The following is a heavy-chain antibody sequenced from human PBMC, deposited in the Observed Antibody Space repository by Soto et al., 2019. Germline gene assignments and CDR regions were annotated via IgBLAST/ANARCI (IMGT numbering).Heavy chain of an antibody. D-gene: IGHD1-26*01. CDR2: ISGSGGST. CDR3: AISGSYYDFDY. V-gene: IGHV3-23*01. J-gene: IGHJ4*02. Sequence: SGGSLRLSCAASGFTFSSYAMSWVHQAPGKGLEWVSAISGSGGSTYYADSVKGRFTISRDNSKNTLYLQMNSLRAEDTAVYYCAISGSYYDFDYWGQGTLVTVSS. CDR1: GFTFSSYA.